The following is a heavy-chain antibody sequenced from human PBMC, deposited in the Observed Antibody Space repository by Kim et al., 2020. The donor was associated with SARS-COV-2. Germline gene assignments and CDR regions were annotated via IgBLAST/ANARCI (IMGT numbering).Heavy chain of an antibody. Sequence: GGSLRLSCAASGFTFSSYAMHWVRQAPGKGLEWVAGISYDGSNKYYADSVKGRFTISRDNSKNTLYLQMNSLRAEDTAVYYCAREGYYYGSGSYYNPSNYYYYGMDVGGQGTTVTVSS. J-gene: IGHJ6*02. V-gene: IGHV3-30*04. CDR2: ISYDGSNK. CDR1: GFTFSSYA. D-gene: IGHD3-10*01. CDR3: AREGYYYGSGSYYNPSNYYYYGMDV.